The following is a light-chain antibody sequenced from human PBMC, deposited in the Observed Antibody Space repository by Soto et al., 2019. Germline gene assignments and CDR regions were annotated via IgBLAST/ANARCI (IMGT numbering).Light chain of an antibody. CDR2: DVS. CDR3: SSYTTSNTRQIV. Sequence: QSALTQPASVSGSPGQSITISCTGTSSDVGGYNYVSWYQHHPGKAPKLMIYDVSNRPSGISNRFSGSKSGNTASLTISGLPPEDEGDYYYSSYTTSNTRQIVFGTGTKLTVL. CDR1: SSDVGGYNY. J-gene: IGLJ1*01. V-gene: IGLV2-14*03.